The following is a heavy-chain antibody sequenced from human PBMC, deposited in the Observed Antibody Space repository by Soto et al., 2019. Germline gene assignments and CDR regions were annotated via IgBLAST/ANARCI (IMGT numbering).Heavy chain of an antibody. CDR2: IRSKANSYAT. V-gene: IGHV3-73*01. CDR1: GFTFSGSA. J-gene: IGHJ4*02. CDR3: TRQYYDILTGYYKYYFDY. D-gene: IGHD3-9*01. Sequence: GGSLRLSCAASGFTFSGSAMHWVRQASGKGLEWVGRIRSKANSYATAYAASVKGRFTISRDDSKNTAYLQMNSLKTEDTAMYYCTRQYYDILTGYYKYYFDYWGQGTLVTVSS.